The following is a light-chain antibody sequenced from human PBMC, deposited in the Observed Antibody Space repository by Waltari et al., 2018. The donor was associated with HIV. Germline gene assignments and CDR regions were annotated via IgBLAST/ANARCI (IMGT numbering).Light chain of an antibody. CDR1: QSVSGW. J-gene: IGKJ2*03. CDR2: KAS. Sequence: DIQMTQSPSTLSASIGDRVTITCRASQSVSGWLAWYQQKPGKAPNLLIYKASNLESGVPSRFSGAGSGTEFTLTISSLQPDDFATYYCQQYHSYPYSFGQGTKLESK. V-gene: IGKV1-5*03. CDR3: QQYHSYPYS.